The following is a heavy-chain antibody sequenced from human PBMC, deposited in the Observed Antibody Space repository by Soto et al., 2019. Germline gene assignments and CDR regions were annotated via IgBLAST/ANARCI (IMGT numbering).Heavy chain of an antibody. Sequence: AGGSLRLSCEASGFTFSDFGMSWVRQIPGKGLEWVSTVNNDGRNTHYADSVEGRFTISRDNSKNTLYLQMGSLRAEDTAIYYCAKDAGNEESLFDYWGQGTLVTVSP. CDR3: AKDAGNEESLFDY. CDR1: GFTFSDFG. V-gene: IGHV3-23*01. J-gene: IGHJ4*02. CDR2: VNNDGRNT.